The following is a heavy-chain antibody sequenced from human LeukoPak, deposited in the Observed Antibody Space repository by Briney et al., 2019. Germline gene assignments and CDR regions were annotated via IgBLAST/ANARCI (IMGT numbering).Heavy chain of an antibody. CDR2: ISSSGGST. CDR1: GLTFSTYA. Sequence: GGSLRLSCAASGLTFSTYAMNWVRQAPGKGLEWVSAISSSGGSTYYADSVKGRFTISSDNSKNTLYLQMNSLRAEDTAVYYCAKDQGSGWYPRIDYWGQGTLVTVSS. V-gene: IGHV3-23*01. D-gene: IGHD6-19*01. CDR3: AKDQGSGWYPRIDY. J-gene: IGHJ4*02.